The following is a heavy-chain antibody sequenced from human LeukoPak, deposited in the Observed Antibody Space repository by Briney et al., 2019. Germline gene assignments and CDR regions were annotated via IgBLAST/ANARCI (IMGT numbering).Heavy chain of an antibody. CDR3: ARGRYFDWLDYYYGMDV. J-gene: IGHJ6*04. Sequence: ASVKVSCKASGYTFTSYAMHWVRQAPGQRLEWMGWIDAGNGDTKYSQKFQGRVTITRDTSASTAYMELGSLRSEDTAVYYCARGRYFDWLDYYYGMDVWGKGTTVTVSS. CDR2: IDAGNGDT. D-gene: IGHD3-9*01. V-gene: IGHV1-3*01. CDR1: GYTFTSYA.